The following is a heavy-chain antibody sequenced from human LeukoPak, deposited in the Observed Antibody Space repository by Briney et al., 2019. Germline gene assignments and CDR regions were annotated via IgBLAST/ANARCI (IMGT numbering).Heavy chain of an antibody. CDR2: IYTSGST. CDR1: GGSISSYY. V-gene: IGHV4-4*07. J-gene: IGHJ4*02. Sequence: SETLSPTCTVSGGSISSYYWSWIRQPAGKGLEWIGRIYTSGSTNYNPSLKSRVTMSVDTSKNQFSLKLSSVTAADTAVYYCARDLGLGGYDLGLIYWGQGTLVTVSS. CDR3: ARDLGLGGYDLGLIY. D-gene: IGHD5-12*01.